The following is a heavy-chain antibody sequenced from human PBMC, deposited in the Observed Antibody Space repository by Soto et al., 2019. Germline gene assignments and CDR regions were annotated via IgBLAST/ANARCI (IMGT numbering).Heavy chain of an antibody. V-gene: IGHV1-3*01. CDR2: INAGNGNT. CDR1: GYTFTSYA. CDR3: ARDPGGSYHKGYFQH. J-gene: IGHJ1*01. Sequence: ASVKVSCKASGYTFTSYAMHWVRQAPGQRLEWMGWINAGNGNTKYSQKFQGRVTIARDTSASTAYMELSSLRSEDTAVYYCARDPGGSYHKGYFQHWGQGTLVTVSS. D-gene: IGHD1-26*01.